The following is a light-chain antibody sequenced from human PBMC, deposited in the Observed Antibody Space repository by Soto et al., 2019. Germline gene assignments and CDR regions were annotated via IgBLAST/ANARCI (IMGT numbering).Light chain of an antibody. CDR1: QSVSRY. CDR2: AAS. Sequence: EIVLTQSPATLSLSPGERATLSCRASQSVSRYLAWYQQKPGQAPRLLIYAASNRATGIPARFSGSGSGTDFTLTISSLEPEDFAVYYCQQRGNWPLYTFGQGTRLEIK. CDR3: QQRGNWPLYT. V-gene: IGKV3-11*01. J-gene: IGKJ2*01.